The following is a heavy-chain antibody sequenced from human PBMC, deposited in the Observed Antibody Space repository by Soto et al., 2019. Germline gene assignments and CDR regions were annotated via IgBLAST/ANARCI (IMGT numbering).Heavy chain of an antibody. CDR3: ARREQWMENFDY. CDR2: INPNSGDT. J-gene: IGHJ4*02. Sequence: QVQLVQSGAEVKKPGASVKVSCKTSGYTFTGYYIHWIRQAPGQGLEWMGWINPNSGDTNYSQDFKGRVTMNSDTSFTTAYVELTRLRSDDTAVYYCARREQWMENFDYWGQGTLVTVSS. CDR1: GYTFTGYY. V-gene: IGHV1-2*02. D-gene: IGHD6-19*01.